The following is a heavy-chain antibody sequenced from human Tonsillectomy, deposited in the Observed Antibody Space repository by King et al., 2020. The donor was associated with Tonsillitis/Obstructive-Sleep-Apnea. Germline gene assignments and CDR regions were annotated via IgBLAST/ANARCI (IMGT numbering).Heavy chain of an antibody. CDR3: TREGYYDFWSFDY. CDR2: IRSKAYGGTT. D-gene: IGHD3-3*01. V-gene: IGHV3-49*04. J-gene: IGHJ4*02. Sequence: VQLVESGGGLVQPGRSLRLSCTASGFTFGDYAMSWVRQAPGKGLEWVGFIRSKAYGGTTEYAASVKGRFTISRDDSKSIAYLQMNSLKTEDTAVYYCTREGYYDFWSFDYWGQGTLVTVSS. CDR1: GFTFGDYA.